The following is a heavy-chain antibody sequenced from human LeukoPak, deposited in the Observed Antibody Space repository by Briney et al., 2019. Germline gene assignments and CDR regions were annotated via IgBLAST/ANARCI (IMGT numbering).Heavy chain of an antibody. CDR3: ARGDYGDYSGYYYGMDV. V-gene: IGHV4-31*03. CDR1: GGSISSGGYY. Sequence: PSETLSLTCTVSGGSISSGGYYWSWIRQHPGTGLEWIGYIYYSGSTYYNPSLKSRVTISVDTSKNQFSLKLSSVTAADTAVYYCARGDYGDYSGYYYGMDVWGQGTTVTVSS. D-gene: IGHD4-17*01. CDR2: IYYSGST. J-gene: IGHJ6*02.